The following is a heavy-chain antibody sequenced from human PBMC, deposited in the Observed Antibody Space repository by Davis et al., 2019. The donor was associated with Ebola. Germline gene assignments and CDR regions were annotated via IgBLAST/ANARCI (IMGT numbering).Heavy chain of an antibody. CDR1: GGSFSGYY. Sequence: PSETLSLTCAVYGGSFSGYYWSWIRQPPGKGLEWIGYIYYSGSTNYNPSLKSRVTISVDTSKNQFSLKLSSVTAADTAVYYCAREQPDGGIGAFDIWGQGTMVTVSS. CDR2: IYYSGST. D-gene: IGHD3-16*01. V-gene: IGHV4-59*01. CDR3: AREQPDGGIGAFDI. J-gene: IGHJ3*02.